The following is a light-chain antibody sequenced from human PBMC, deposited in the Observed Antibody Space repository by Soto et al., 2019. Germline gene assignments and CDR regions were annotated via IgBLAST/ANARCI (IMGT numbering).Light chain of an antibody. V-gene: IGKV1-5*01. CDR3: MQGTHWPIT. Sequence: DIQMTQSPSTLSASVGDRVSFTGGASHYISMWLAWYQQRPGKAPEVLIYAASTLQSGVPSRFSGSGSGTDFALKISRVEAEDVGVYYCMQGTHWPITFGQGTRLEIK. CDR2: AAS. CDR1: HYISMW. J-gene: IGKJ5*01.